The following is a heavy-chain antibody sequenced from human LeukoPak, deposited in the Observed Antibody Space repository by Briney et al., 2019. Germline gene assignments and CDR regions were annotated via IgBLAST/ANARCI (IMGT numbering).Heavy chain of an antibody. CDR2: IYRGGST. D-gene: IGHD1-26*01. CDR1: GFIVTSNY. V-gene: IGHV3-53*01. Sequence: GRSLRLSCAPSGFIVTSNYMSWVRQAPGKGLEWVSVIYRGGSTYYADSVKGRFTISRDSSKNTLYLQMNSLRAEDTAVYYCATGFARAGYSGYDYWGQGTLVTVSS. J-gene: IGHJ4*02. CDR3: ATGFARAGYSGYDY.